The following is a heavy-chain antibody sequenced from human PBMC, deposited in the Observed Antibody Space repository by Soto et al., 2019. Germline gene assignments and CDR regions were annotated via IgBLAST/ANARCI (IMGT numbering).Heavy chain of an antibody. CDR3: ARGPVRTGADGAYYYGMDV. Sequence: QVQLQQWGAGLLKPSETLSLTCAVYGGSFSGYYWSWIRQPPGKGLEWIGEINHSGSTNYNPSLKSRVTISVDAYKNQFSLKLSSVTAADTAVYSCARGPVRTGADGAYYYGMDVGGHGTTVTFS. D-gene: IGHD1-26*01. V-gene: IGHV4-34*01. CDR2: INHSGST. J-gene: IGHJ6*02. CDR1: GGSFSGYY.